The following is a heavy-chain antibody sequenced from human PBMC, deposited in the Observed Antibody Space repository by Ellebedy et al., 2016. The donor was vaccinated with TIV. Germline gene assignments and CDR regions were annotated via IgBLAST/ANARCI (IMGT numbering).Heavy chain of an antibody. CDR2: ITSSSSSI. CDR1: GFTLPSFS. Sequence: PGGSLTLSCAVSGFTLPSFSMTWVRQAPGKGLEWVSFITSSSSSIYYADSVKGRFTISRDNAKHSLYLQMNSLGAEDTAVYYCAGAHDADSFDFWGQGILVTVSS. J-gene: IGHJ5*01. D-gene: IGHD1-1*01. V-gene: IGHV3-48*04. CDR3: AGAHDADSFDF.